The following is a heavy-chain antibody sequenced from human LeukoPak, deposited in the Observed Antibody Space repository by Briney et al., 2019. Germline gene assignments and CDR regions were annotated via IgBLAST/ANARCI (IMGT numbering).Heavy chain of an antibody. Sequence: PGGSLRLSCAASGFTFSSYSMNWVRQAPGKGLEWVSSISSSSSYIYYADSVKGRFTISRDNSKNTLYLQMNSLRAEDTAVYYCARDYYDSSGYPGLDAFDIWGQGTMVTVSS. D-gene: IGHD3-22*01. CDR2: ISSSSSYI. V-gene: IGHV3-21*04. J-gene: IGHJ3*02. CDR1: GFTFSSYS. CDR3: ARDYYDSSGYPGLDAFDI.